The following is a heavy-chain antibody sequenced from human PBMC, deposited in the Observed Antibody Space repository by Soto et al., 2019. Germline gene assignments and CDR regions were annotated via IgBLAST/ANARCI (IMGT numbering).Heavy chain of an antibody. V-gene: IGHV5-10-1*01. D-gene: IGHD6-6*01. CDR3: ARLGAALPRYDYYYYGMDV. CDR1: GYSFTSYW. Sequence: GESLKISCKGSGYSFTSYWISWVRQMPGKGLEWMGRIDPSDSYTNYSPSFQGHVTISADKSISTAYLQWSSLKASDTAMYYCARLGAALPRYDYYYYGMDVWGQGTSVTVSS. CDR2: IDPSDSYT. J-gene: IGHJ6*02.